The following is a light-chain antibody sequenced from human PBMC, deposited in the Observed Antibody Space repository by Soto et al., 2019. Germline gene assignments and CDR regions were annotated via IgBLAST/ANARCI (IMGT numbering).Light chain of an antibody. CDR1: ESVSSN. J-gene: IGKJ4*01. V-gene: IGKV3-15*01. CDR2: GAS. CDR3: QQYYDWPSLT. Sequence: EIIMTQSPATLSVSPGERATLSCRASESVSSNLAWYQQKPGQAPRLLIYGASTGATGIPPRFSGSGSGTEFTLSISSLQSTDFAVYYCQQYYDWPSLTFGGGTRWISN.